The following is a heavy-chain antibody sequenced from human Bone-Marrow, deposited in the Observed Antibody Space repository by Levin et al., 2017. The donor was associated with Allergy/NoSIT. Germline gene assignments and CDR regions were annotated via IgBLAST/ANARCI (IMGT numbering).Heavy chain of an antibody. V-gene: IGHV1-46*01. D-gene: IGHD6-13*01. J-gene: IGHJ4*02. Sequence: GESLKISCKASGYTFTNYYMHWVRQAPGQGLEWVAIIKTSDGSTSYAQKFQGRITVTRDTSTSTVYMELSSLRSEDTAVYYCARSGHLAAAGRSEGMYFDYWGQGTLVTVSS. CDR2: IKTSDGST. CDR1: GYTFTNYY. CDR3: ARSGHLAAAGRSEGMYFDY.